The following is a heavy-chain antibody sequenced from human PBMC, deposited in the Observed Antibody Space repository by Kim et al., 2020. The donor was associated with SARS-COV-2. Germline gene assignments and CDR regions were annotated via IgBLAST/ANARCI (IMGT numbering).Heavy chain of an antibody. CDR2: IFYTGGA. D-gene: IGHD2-2*01. CDR1: GGSISSRNYY. Sequence: SETLSLTCTVSGGSISSRNYYWGWIRQSPGKGLEWIGNIFYTGGANYNPSLKSRVTISIDTSKNQFSLKLSSVTAADTALYYCARDYQLLAPDSWGQGILSPSPQ. V-gene: IGHV4-39*02. CDR3: ARDYQLLAPDS. J-gene: IGHJ4*02.